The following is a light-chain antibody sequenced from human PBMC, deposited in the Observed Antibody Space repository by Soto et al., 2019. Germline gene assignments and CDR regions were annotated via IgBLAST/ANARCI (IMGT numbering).Light chain of an antibody. CDR2: DAY. CDR3: KQYNNWRT. CDR1: QSFRGL. V-gene: IGKV3-11*01. J-gene: IGKJ1*01. Sequence: EIVLTQSPATLSLSPGETATLSCRASQSFRGLLAWYQQKPGQAPRLLIYDAYNRATGIQPRFSGSGSGTDFTLTISSLQSEDFAIYYCKQYNNWRTCGQGTKVDIK.